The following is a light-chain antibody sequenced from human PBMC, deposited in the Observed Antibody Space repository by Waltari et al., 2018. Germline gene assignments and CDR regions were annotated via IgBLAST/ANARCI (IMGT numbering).Light chain of an antibody. CDR2: DVN. J-gene: IGLJ3*02. CDR3: SSYTSSSTLWV. V-gene: IGLV2-14*01. Sequence: QSALTQPASVSGSPGQSITISCTGTSSDVGGYNYVSWYQQHPGKAPKVMIYDVNNRPSGVSNRFSGSKSGNTASLTISGLQAEDEADYYCSSYTSSSTLWVFGGGTKLTVL. CDR1: SSDVGGYNY.